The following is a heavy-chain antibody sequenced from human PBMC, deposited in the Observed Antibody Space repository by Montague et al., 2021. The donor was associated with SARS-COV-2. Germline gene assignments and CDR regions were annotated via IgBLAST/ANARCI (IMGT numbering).Heavy chain of an antibody. J-gene: IGHJ4*02. V-gene: IGHV4-4*07. CDR1: GGSISSYY. CDR3: ARTPVSGYHGGFDY. CDR2: IFTSGTT. D-gene: IGHD5-18*01. Sequence: SGTLSLTCTVSGGSISSYYWSWIRQPAGKGLEWIGRIFTSGTTNYSPSLKSRVTMAVDTSKNQFSLKLSSVTAADTAVYYCARTPVSGYHGGFDYWGQGTLVTVSS.